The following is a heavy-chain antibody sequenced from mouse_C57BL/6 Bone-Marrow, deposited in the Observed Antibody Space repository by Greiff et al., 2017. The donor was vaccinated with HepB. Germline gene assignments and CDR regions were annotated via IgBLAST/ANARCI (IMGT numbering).Heavy chain of an antibody. CDR2: SYPGSGNT. Sequence: VQLQASGPELVKPGASVKISCKASGYTFTDYYLHWVQQRPGQGLEWIGLSYPGSGNTKYNEKFKGKATLTVDTSSSTAYMQLNSLTSEDSAVFFCSSGYSVSTYYFDYWGQGTTLTVSS. J-gene: IGHJ2*01. V-gene: IGHV1-84*01. CDR1: GYTFTDYY. D-gene: IGHD5-1*01. CDR3: SSGYSVSTYYFDY.